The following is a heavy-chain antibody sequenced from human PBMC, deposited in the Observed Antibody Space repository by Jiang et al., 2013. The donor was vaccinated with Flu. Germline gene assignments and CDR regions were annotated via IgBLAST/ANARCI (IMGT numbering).Heavy chain of an antibody. CDR2: INHSGST. CDR3: ARRSPAERDIVVVPAAISWFDP. D-gene: IGHD2-2*02. V-gene: IGHV4-34*01. CDR1: GGSFSGYY. J-gene: IGHJ5*02. Sequence: LLKPSETLSLTCAVYGGSFSGYYWSWIRQPPGKGLEWIGEINHSGSTNYNPSLKSRVTISVDTSKNQFSLKLSSVTAADTAVYYCARRSPAERDIVVVPAAISWFDPWGQGTLVTVSS.